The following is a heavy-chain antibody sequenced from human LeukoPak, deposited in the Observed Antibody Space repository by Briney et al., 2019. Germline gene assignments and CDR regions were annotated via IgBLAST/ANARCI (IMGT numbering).Heavy chain of an antibody. V-gene: IGHV4-39*07. CDR2: IYYSGST. CDR3: ARVGGNPSAEYFQH. Sequence: SETLSVTCTVSGGSISSSSYYWGWIRQPPGKGLEWIGSIYYSGSTYYNPSLKSRVTISVDTSKNQFSLKLSSVTAADTAVYYCARVGGNPSAEYFQHWGQGTLVTVSS. D-gene: IGHD2-15*01. J-gene: IGHJ1*01. CDR1: GGSISSSSYY.